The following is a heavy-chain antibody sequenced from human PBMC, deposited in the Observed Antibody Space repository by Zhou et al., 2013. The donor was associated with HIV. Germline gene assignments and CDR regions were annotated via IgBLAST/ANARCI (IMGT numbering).Heavy chain of an antibody. Sequence: QVQLVQSGAEVKKPGSSVKVSCKASGGTFSSYAISWVRQAPGQGLEWMGGIIPIFGTANYAQKFQGRVTITTDESTSTAYMELSSLRSEDTAVYYCARSLLDIVVVVAEDTRDYYMDVWGKGTTVTVSS. J-gene: IGHJ6*03. CDR1: GGTFSSYA. CDR2: IIPIFGTA. D-gene: IGHD2-15*01. CDR3: ARSLLDIVVVVAEDTRDYYMDV. V-gene: IGHV1-69*05.